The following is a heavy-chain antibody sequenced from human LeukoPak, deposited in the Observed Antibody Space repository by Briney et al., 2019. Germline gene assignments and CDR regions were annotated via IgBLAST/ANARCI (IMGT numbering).Heavy chain of an antibody. CDR2: IYPSGST. V-gene: IGHV4-39*07. D-gene: IGHD1-26*01. CDR3: ARDFTDSGSSLVYYYYYYMDV. Sequence: SETLSLTCTVSGGSISSSSYYWGWIRQPPGKGLEWIGRIYPSGSTNHNPSLKSRVTMSVDTSKNQFSLKLSSVTAADTAVYYCARDFTDSGSSLVYYYYYYMDVWGIGTTVTVSS. J-gene: IGHJ6*03. CDR1: GGSISSSSYY.